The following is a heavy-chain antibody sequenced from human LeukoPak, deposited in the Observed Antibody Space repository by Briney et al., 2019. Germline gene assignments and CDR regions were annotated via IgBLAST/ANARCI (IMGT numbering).Heavy chain of an antibody. J-gene: IGHJ6*03. V-gene: IGHV3-9*01. CDR1: GFTFDDYA. CDR2: ISWNSGNI. Sequence: PGRSLRLSCAASGFTFDDYAMHWVRQVPGKGLEWVSGISWNSGNIGYADSVKGRFTISRDNAKSSLYLQMNSLRDEDTAVYYCARDPYSGNYGDYYYYYMDVWGKGTTVTISS. D-gene: IGHD1-26*01. CDR3: ARDPYSGNYGDYYYYYMDV.